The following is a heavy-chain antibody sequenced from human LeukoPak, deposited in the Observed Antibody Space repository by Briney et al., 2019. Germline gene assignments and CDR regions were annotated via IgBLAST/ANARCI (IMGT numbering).Heavy chain of an antibody. CDR2: ISGSGGST. D-gene: IGHD3-3*01. Sequence: GGSLRLSCAASGFTFSSYAMSWVRQAPGKGLEWVSAISGSGGSTYYADSVKGRFTISRDNSKNTLYLQMNSLRAEDTAVYYCATSGGYYDFWSGYPPLNWFDPWGQGTLVTVSS. CDR1: GFTFSSYA. V-gene: IGHV3-23*01. CDR3: ATSGGYYDFWSGYPPLNWFDP. J-gene: IGHJ5*02.